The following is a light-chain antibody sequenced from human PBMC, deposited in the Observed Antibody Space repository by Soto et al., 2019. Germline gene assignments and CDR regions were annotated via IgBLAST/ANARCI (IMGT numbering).Light chain of an antibody. CDR2: GNT. V-gene: IGLV1-40*01. J-gene: IGLJ1*01. CDR3: QSYDNSLSGYV. CDR1: SSNIGAGYD. Sequence: QSVLTQLPSVSGAPGQRVTISCTGSSSNIGAGYDVHWYQQLPGTTPKLLIYGNTNRPSGVPDRISGSTSGTSASLSITGLPAQVEADYYYQSYDNSLSGYVFGTGTKVTVL.